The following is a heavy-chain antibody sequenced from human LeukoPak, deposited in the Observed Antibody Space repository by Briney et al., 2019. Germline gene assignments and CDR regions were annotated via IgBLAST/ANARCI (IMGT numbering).Heavy chain of an antibody. CDR2: ISYDGSNK. Sequence: GGSLRLSCAASGFTFSSYAMHWVRQAPGKGLEWVAVISYDGSNKYYADSVKGRFTISRDNSKNTLYLQMNSLRAEDTAVYYCARALVATITAPFDYWGQGTLVTVSS. D-gene: IGHD5-12*01. J-gene: IGHJ4*02. CDR3: ARALVATITAPFDY. CDR1: GFTFSSYA. V-gene: IGHV3-30*04.